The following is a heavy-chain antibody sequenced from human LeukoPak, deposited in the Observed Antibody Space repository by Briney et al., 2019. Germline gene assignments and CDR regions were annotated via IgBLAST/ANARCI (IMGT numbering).Heavy chain of an antibody. J-gene: IGHJ4*02. V-gene: IGHV4-31*03. Sequence: SETLSLTCTVSGGSISSGGYYWSWIRQHPGKGLEWIGYIYHSGSTYYNPSLKSRVTISVDTSKNQFSLKLSSVTAADTAVYYCAREGYYYDSSGYLEYYFDYWGQGTLVTVSS. CDR3: AREGYYYDSSGYLEYYFDY. CDR2: IYHSGST. D-gene: IGHD3-22*01. CDR1: GGSISSGGYY.